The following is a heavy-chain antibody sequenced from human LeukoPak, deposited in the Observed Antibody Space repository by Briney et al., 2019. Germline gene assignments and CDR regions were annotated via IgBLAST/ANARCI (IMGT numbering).Heavy chain of an antibody. V-gene: IGHV1-2*06. Sequence: ASVKVSCKASGYTFTGSYMHWVRQAPGQGLEWMGRINPKSGGANYAQKFQGRVTMTRDTSISTAYMELSRLRSDDTAVYYCARDQPSDYYDSSGYSHDAFDIWGQGTMVTVSS. CDR1: GYTFTGSY. J-gene: IGHJ3*02. CDR3: ARDQPSDYYDSSGYSHDAFDI. D-gene: IGHD3-22*01. CDR2: INPKSGGA.